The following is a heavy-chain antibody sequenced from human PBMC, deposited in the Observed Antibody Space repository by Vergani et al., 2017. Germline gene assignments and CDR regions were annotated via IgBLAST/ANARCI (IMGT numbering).Heavy chain of an antibody. CDR3: ARDPLYXTTCPFLLLDMDV. D-gene: IGHD6-13*01. V-gene: IGHV4-61*02. CDR1: GGSISSGSYY. J-gene: IGHJ6*02. CDR2: FYTGGGT. Sequence: QVQLQESGPGLVRPSQTLALTCTVSGGSISSGSYYWSWFRQPAGKGLEWIGRFYTGGGTSYNPSLKSRVTISVDTSKNQFSLQLSSVTAADTAVYYCARDPLYXTTCPFLLLDMDVWGQGTTVTVSS.